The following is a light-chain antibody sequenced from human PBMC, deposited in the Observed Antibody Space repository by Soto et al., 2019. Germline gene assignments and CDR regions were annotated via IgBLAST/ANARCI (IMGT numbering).Light chain of an antibody. Sequence: EIVMTQSPATLSVSPGERATLSCRASQSVSTNLAWYQKRPGQDPRLIISGAYTRATGIPARFSGSGSGTEFNLTISRLQSEDFAVYYCQQRSSWTLTFGGGTKVEIK. CDR1: QSVSTN. V-gene: IGKV3-15*01. J-gene: IGKJ4*01. CDR3: QQRSSWTLT. CDR2: GAY.